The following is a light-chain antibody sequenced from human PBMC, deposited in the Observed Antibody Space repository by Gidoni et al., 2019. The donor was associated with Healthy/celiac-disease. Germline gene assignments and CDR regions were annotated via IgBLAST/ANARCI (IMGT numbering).Light chain of an antibody. CDR1: QSGSSY. CDR2: DAS. CDR3: QQRSNWWT. Sequence: PATPASSRERSTTPSWASQQSGSSYLAWYQQKPGQAPRLLIYDASNRATGIPARFSGSGSGTDFTLTISSLEPEDFAVYYCQQRSNWWTFGQGTKLEIK. J-gene: IGKJ2*01. V-gene: IGKV3-11*01.